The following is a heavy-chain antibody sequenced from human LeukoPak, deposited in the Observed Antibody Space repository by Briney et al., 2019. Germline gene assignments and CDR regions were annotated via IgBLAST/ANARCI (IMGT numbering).Heavy chain of an antibody. CDR1: GGSISSGGYY. V-gene: IGHV4-31*03. CDR2: IYYSGST. D-gene: IGHD5/OR15-5a*01. Sequence: PSDTLSLTCTVSGGSISSGGYYWSWVRQHPGKGLEWIGYIYYSGSTYYNPSLKSRVTISVDTSKNQFSLKLSSVTAADTAVYYCARGPLPYYFDYWGQGTLVTVSS. CDR3: ARGPLPYYFDY. J-gene: IGHJ4*02.